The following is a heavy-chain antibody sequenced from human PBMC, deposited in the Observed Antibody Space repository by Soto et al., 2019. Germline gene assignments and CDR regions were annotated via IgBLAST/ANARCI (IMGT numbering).Heavy chain of an antibody. Sequence: QITLKESGPTLVKPTQTLTLTCTFSGFSLSTSGVTVGWIRQPPGKAPEWLANIYWDDDKRYSPSLKSRLTITTDAAKHQVVIRMTNMDPVDTAIYYCAHRTPMVGGGIKGLEVWGQGTTVIVAS. CDR2: IYWDDDK. D-gene: IGHD3-10*01. V-gene: IGHV2-5*02. J-gene: IGHJ6*02. CDR1: GFSLSTSGVT. CDR3: AHRTPMVGGGIKGLEV.